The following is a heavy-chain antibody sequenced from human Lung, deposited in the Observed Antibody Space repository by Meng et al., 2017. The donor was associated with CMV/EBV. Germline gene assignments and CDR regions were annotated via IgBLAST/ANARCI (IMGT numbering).Heavy chain of an antibody. CDR3: ARGPGELYYFDY. J-gene: IGHJ4*02. CDR1: GGTVSSYA. Sequence: SCKASGGTVSSYAISWVRQAPGQGLEWMGGIIPIFGTANYAQKFQGRVTITTDESTSTAYMELSSLRSEDTAVYYCARGPGELYYFDYWGQGTLVTVSS. CDR2: IIPIFGTA. D-gene: IGHD3-16*01. V-gene: IGHV1-69*05.